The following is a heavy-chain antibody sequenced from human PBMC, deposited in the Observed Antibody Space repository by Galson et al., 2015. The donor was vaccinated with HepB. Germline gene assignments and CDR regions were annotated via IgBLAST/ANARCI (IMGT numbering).Heavy chain of an antibody. J-gene: IGHJ6*02. CDR1: GFTFSSYS. CDR2: ISSSSSTI. Sequence: SLRLSCAASGFTFSSYSMNWVRQAPGKGLEWVSYISSSSSTIYYADSVKGQFTISRDNAKNSLYLQMNSLRAEDTAVYYCVVAAQGRYYYYGMDVWGQGTTVTVSS. CDR3: VVAAQGRYYYYGMDV. V-gene: IGHV3-48*04. D-gene: IGHD2-15*01.